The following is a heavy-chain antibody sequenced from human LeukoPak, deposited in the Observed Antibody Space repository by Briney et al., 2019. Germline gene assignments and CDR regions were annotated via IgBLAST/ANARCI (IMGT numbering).Heavy chain of an antibody. Sequence: GGSLRLSCAASGFSFSSYWMSWVRQPPGKGLEWVANIKEDGSEKNYVDSVKGRFTISRDNAKSSVYLQMNSLRAEDTAMYYCAKDIWLVAVGIQVFDYWGQGILVTVSS. V-gene: IGHV3-7*03. CDR2: IKEDGSEK. J-gene: IGHJ4*02. CDR1: GFSFSSYW. D-gene: IGHD6-19*01. CDR3: AKDIWLVAVGIQVFDY.